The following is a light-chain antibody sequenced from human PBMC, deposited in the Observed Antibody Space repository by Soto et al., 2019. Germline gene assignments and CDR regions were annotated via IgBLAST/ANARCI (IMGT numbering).Light chain of an antibody. V-gene: IGLV1-47*01. CDR2: RNN. CDR1: SSNIGSNY. J-gene: IGLJ2*01. CDR3: AAWDDSLSDPV. Sequence: QSVLTQPTSASGTPGQRVTISCSGSSSNIGSNYVYWYQQLPGTAPKLLIYRNNQRPSGVPDRFSGSKSGTSASLAISGLRSEDEADYYCAAWDDSLSDPVFGGGTKLTVL.